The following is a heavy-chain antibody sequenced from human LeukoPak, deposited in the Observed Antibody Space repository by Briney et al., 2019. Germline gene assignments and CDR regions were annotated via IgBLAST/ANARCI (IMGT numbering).Heavy chain of an antibody. J-gene: IGHJ2*01. Sequence: SETLSLTCTVSGASVTSYYWSWIRQPVGRGLEWFGRIYTNGTVNYNPSLKSRVTMSRETSKNQFSLKLTSVTAADTAVYYCARLLGSSGYAGDWYFDLWGRGILVTVSS. CDR3: ARLLGSSGYAGDWYFDL. D-gene: IGHD3-22*01. CDR1: GASVTSYY. V-gene: IGHV4-4*07. CDR2: IYTNGTV.